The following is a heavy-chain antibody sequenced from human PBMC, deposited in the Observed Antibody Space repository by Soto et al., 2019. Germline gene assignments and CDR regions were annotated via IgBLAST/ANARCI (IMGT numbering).Heavy chain of an antibody. V-gene: IGHV3-21*01. CDR2: ISSSSSYI. CDR1: GFTFSSYS. J-gene: IGHJ6*02. Sequence: GGSLRLSCAASGFTFSSYSMNWVRQAPGKGLEWVSSISSSSSYIYYADSVKGRFTISRDNAKNSLYLQMNSLRAEDTAVYYCARDASGGLWFGEDVPYYYYYGMDVWGQGTTVTVSS. D-gene: IGHD3-10*01. CDR3: ARDASGGLWFGEDVPYYYYYGMDV.